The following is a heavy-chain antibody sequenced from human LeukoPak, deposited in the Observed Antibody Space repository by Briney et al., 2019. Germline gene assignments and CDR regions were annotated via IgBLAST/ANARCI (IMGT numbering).Heavy chain of an antibody. CDR2: IKSDGSEK. CDR1: GFTFSGYW. D-gene: IGHD3-16*01. CDR3: ARMSRYGLDY. J-gene: IGHJ4*02. Sequence: GGSLRLSCAASGFTFSGYWMSWVRQAPGKGLEWLANIKSDGSEKYYVDSVKGRFAISRDNAKNSLYLQMNSLRPEDTAVYYCARMSRYGLDYWGQGTLVTVSS. V-gene: IGHV3-7*04.